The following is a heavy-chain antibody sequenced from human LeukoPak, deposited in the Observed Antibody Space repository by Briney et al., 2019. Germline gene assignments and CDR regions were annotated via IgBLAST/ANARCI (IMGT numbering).Heavy chain of an antibody. CDR1: GGSISSYY. Sequence: SSETLSLTCTVSGGSISSYYWSWIRQPPGKGLEWIGYIYYSGSTNYNPSLKSRVTISVDTSKNQFSLKLSSVTAADTAVYYCAGGGDSSGYYYPGYWGQGTLVTVSS. J-gene: IGHJ4*02. CDR2: IYYSGST. V-gene: IGHV4-59*08. D-gene: IGHD3-22*01. CDR3: AGGGDSSGYYYPGY.